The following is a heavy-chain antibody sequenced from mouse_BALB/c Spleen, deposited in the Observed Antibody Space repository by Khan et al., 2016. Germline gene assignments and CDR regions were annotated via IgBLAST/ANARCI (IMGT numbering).Heavy chain of an antibody. CDR1: GYSFTNYG. J-gene: IGHJ3*01. V-gene: IGHV9-3*02. D-gene: IGHD2-4*01. Sequence: QIQLVQSGPELKKPGETVKISCKASGYSFTNYGMNWVKQAPGKGLKWMGWIDTNTGEPTYAEEFKGRFAFSLETSAITAYLQINNLKNDDTATLYCARWGYDYAWFAYWGQGTLVTVSA. CDR2: IDTNTGEP. CDR3: ARWGYDYAWFAY.